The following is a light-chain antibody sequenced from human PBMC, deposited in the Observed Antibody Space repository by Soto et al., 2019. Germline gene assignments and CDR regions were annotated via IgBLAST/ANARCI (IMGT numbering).Light chain of an antibody. CDR3: QQYGGTPPIT. J-gene: IGKJ5*01. CDR2: GAS. CDR1: QSVSSSY. Sequence: EIVLTQSPGTLSLSPGERATLSCRSSQSVSSSYLAWYQQKPGQAPRFLIYGASSRATGIPDRFSGSGSGTDFTLTISRLEPEDFAVYYCQQYGGTPPITFGQGTRL. V-gene: IGKV3-20*01.